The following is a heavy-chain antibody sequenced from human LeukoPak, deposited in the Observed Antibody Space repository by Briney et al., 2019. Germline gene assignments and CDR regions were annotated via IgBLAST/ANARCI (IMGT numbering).Heavy chain of an antibody. CDR2: ITPDGDGS. Sequence: GGSLRLSCAASGFTFSSFWMHWVRQVPGKGLEWVSRITPDGDGSTYAASVQGRFTISRDNAKDTAYLQMSNLRAEDTALYYCARDPNNYDSHLGQGTLVTVSS. D-gene: IGHD3-22*01. CDR3: ARDPNNYDSH. CDR1: GFTFSSFW. V-gene: IGHV3-74*01. J-gene: IGHJ4*02.